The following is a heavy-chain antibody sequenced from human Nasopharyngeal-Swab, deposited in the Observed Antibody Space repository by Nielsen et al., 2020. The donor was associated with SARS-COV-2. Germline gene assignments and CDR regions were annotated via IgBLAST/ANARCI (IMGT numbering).Heavy chain of an antibody. CDR1: GFTFNNYS. Sequence: GGSLRLSCAASGFTFNNYSFNWVRQAPGKGLEWVSSISSSSYIYYADSVKGRFTISRDNAKNSLYLQMNSLRAEDTAVYYCARDGLDYDFWSAYFMDVWGQGTTVTVSS. J-gene: IGHJ6*02. CDR2: ISSSSYI. CDR3: ARDGLDYDFWSAYFMDV. V-gene: IGHV3-21*01. D-gene: IGHD3-3*01.